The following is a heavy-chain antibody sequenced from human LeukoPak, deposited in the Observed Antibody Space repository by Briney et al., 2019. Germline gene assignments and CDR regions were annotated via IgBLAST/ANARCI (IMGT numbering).Heavy chain of an antibody. Sequence: ASVKVSCKASGYTFTGYYMHWVRQAPGQGLEWMGWINPNSGGTNYAQKFQGRVTMTRDTSISTAYMELSRLRSDDTAVYYCADSNYTDDWFDPWGQGTLVTVSS. V-gene: IGHV1-2*02. CDR1: GYTFTGYY. J-gene: IGHJ5*02. D-gene: IGHD4-11*01. CDR3: ADSNYTDDWFDP. CDR2: INPNSGGT.